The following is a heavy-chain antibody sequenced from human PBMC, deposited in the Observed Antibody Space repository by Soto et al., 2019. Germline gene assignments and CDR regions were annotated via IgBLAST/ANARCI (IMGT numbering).Heavy chain of an antibody. D-gene: IGHD6-19*01. J-gene: IGHJ4*02. CDR1: GFTFDDYA. CDR2: ISWNSGSI. CDR3: AKETRPGIAVAGTGFDY. V-gene: IGHV3-9*01. Sequence: GGSLRLSCAASGFTFDDYAMHWVRQAPGKGLEWVSGISWNSGSIGYADSVKGRFTISRDNAKNSLYLQMNSLRAEDTALYYCAKETRPGIAVAGTGFDYWGQGTLVTVSS.